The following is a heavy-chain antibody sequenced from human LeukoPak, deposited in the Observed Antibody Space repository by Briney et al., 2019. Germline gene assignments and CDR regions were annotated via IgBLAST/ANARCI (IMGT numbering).Heavy chain of an antibody. CDR1: GFTFSNYG. CDR2: IYYSGST. J-gene: IGHJ4*02. V-gene: IGHV4-39*01. D-gene: IGHD6-13*01. Sequence: GSLRLSCAGSGFTFSNYGMTWVRQAPGKGLEWIGSIYYSGSTYYNPSLKSRVTMSVDTSKNQFSLKLSSVTAADTAVYYCARHAGGIAAAGTRPFDYWGQGTLVTVSS. CDR3: ARHAGGIAAAGTRPFDY.